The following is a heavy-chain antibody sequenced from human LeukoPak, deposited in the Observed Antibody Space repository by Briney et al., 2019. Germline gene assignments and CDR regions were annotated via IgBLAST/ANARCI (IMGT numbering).Heavy chain of an antibody. V-gene: IGHV3-7*05. D-gene: IGHD1-7*01. CDR1: GFTFSSYW. J-gene: IGHJ4*02. CDR3: ARDMASGTTFDY. CDR2: IKQDGSEK. Sequence: GGSLRLSCAASGFTFSSYWMNWVRQAPGKGLEWVAYIKQDGSEKYFVDSVKGRFTISRDNAKNSLYLQMNSLRAGDTAVYYCARDMASGTTFDYWGQGTLVTVSS.